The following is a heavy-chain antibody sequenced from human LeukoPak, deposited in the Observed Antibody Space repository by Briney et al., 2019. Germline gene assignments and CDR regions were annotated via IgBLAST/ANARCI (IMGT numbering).Heavy chain of an antibody. CDR3: ARVTGSSWYYSYYMDV. CDR2: IYHSGIT. J-gene: IGHJ6*03. CDR1: GDSISSSYY. D-gene: IGHD6-13*01. V-gene: IGHV4-38-2*02. Sequence: SETLSLTCTVSGDSISSSYYWGWIRQPPGKGLEWIGSIYHSGITYYNPSLKSRVTISADTSKNQFSLKLSSVTAADTAVYFCARVTGSSWYYSYYMDVWGKGTTVTISS.